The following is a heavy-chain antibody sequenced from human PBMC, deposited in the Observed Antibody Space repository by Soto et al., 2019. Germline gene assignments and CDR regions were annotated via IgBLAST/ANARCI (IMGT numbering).Heavy chain of an antibody. D-gene: IGHD5-12*01. CDR1: GDTFNDYY. CDR3: ARESGGATATLDYYYFYMDV. CDR2: INPNGGGT. J-gene: IGHJ6*03. Sequence: QVQLVQSGAEVKKPGASVTVSCRSSGDTFNDYYIHWVRQAPGQGLEWMGWINPNGGGTKYAQKLQGWVSMTRDTSIRTVYMQLSRLRSDDTAVYYCARESGGATATLDYYYFYMDVWGTGTTVTVSS. V-gene: IGHV1-2*04.